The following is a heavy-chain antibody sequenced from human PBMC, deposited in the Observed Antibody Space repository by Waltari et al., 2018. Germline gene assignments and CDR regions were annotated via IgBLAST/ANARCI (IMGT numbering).Heavy chain of an antibody. CDR1: GYTFTDYY. Sequence: EVQLVQSGAEVKKPGATVKISCKASGYTFTDYYMHWVQQAPGKGLEWMGRVDPEDGETIYAEKFQGRVTITADTSTDTAYMELSSLRSEDTAVYYCASSITMIVVVGFDPWGQGTLVTVSS. CDR3: ASSITMIVVVGFDP. V-gene: IGHV1-69-2*01. D-gene: IGHD3-22*01. CDR2: VDPEDGET. J-gene: IGHJ5*02.